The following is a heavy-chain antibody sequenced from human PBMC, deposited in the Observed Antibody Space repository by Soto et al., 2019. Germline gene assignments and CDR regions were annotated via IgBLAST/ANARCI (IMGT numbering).Heavy chain of an antibody. Sequence: VPTLVNPTQTLTLTCTHSGFSLNSSEMRVGWIRQPPGQALEWLARVEWDDDKVYITSLKTRLTVSNATSKNQLVLIITNMHPVDTAPSYGGPRHGSTWPFFDYWGQGTLVTVSS. CDR1: GFSLNSSEMR. V-gene: IGHV2-70*04. CDR3: GPRHGSTWPFFDY. J-gene: IGHJ4*02. CDR2: VEWDDDK. D-gene: IGHD6-13*01.